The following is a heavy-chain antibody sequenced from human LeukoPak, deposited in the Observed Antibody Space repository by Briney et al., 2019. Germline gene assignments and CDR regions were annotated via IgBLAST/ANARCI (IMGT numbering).Heavy chain of an antibody. CDR2: VYYSGST. CDR1: GGSISSSPYY. Sequence: SETLSLTCTVSGGSISSSPYYWGWIRQPPGKGLEWIGSVYYSGSTYYNPSLKSRVTISIDTSKNQFSLKLTSVAAADTALYYCAGGRDGYNNVDYWGQGTLVTVSS. V-gene: IGHV4-39*01. D-gene: IGHD5-24*01. CDR3: AGGRDGYNNVDY. J-gene: IGHJ4*02.